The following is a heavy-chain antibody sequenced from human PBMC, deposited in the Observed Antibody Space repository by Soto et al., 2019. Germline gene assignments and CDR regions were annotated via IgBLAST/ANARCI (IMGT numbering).Heavy chain of an antibody. Sequence: GSLRLSCAASGFTFSSYEMNWVCQAPGKGLEWVSYISSSGSTIYYADSVKGRFTISRDNAKNSLYLQMNSLRAEDTAVYYCARADYMSFDYGMDVWGQGTTVTVSS. D-gene: IGHD4-4*01. J-gene: IGHJ6*02. CDR2: ISSSGSTI. V-gene: IGHV3-48*03. CDR1: GFTFSSYE. CDR3: ARADYMSFDYGMDV.